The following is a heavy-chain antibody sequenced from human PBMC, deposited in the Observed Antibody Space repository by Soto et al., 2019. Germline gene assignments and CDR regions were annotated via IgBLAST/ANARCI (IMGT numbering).Heavy chain of an antibody. CDR1: GLTFGNYA. J-gene: IGHJ2*01. CDR3: AVTPNCGRDCSAASYWYFDI. CDR2: ISGDSGRT. D-gene: IGHD2-21*02. V-gene: IGHV3-23*01. Sequence: EVQLLESGGGLVQPGGSVRLSCAASGLTFGNYAMSWVRQAPGKGLEWVSAISGDSGRTYYADSVKGRFTISRDNSKNTLYRQMNTLRDEDTAVYYCAVTPNCGRDCSAASYWYFDIWGRGTLVSVSS.